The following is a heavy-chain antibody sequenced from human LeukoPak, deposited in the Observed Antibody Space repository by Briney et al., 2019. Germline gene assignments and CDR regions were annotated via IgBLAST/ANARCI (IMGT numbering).Heavy chain of an antibody. J-gene: IGHJ3*02. CDR2: IYYSGST. D-gene: IGHD3-9*01. V-gene: IGHV4-59*01. Sequence: SETLSLTCTVSGGSISSYYWSWLRQPPGKGLEWIGYIYYSGSTNYNPSLKSRVTISVDTSKNQFPLKLSSVTAADTAVYYCARDTHYDILTGYYYDAFDIWGQGTMVTVSS. CDR1: GGSISSYY. CDR3: ARDTHYDILTGYYYDAFDI.